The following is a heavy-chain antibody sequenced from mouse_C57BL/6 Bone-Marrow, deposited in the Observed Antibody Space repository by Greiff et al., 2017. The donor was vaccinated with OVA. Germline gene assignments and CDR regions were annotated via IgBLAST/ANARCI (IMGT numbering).Heavy chain of an antibody. V-gene: IGHV1-82*01. CDR1: GYAFSSSW. CDR2: IYPGDGDT. Sequence: VQLQQSGPELVKPGASVKISCKASGYAFSSSWMNWVKQRPGKGLEWIGRIYPGDGDTNYNGKFKGKATLTVDKPSSTAYMQLSSLTSEDSAVYYCARSRAPYYFDYWGQGTTLTVSS. D-gene: IGHD3-3*01. J-gene: IGHJ2*01. CDR3: ARSRAPYYFDY.